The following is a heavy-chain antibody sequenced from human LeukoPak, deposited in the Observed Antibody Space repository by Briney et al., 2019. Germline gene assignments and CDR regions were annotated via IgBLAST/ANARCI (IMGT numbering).Heavy chain of an antibody. V-gene: IGHV3-21*01. CDR2: ISSSSSYI. CDR3: ARDRGYCRSTSCDGFSDY. D-gene: IGHD2-2*01. CDR1: GFTFSSYS. J-gene: IGHJ4*02. Sequence: GGSLRLSCAASGFTFSSYSMNWVRQAPGKGLEWVASISSSSSYIYYADSVKGRFTISRDNAKNSLYLQMNSLRAEDTAVYYCARDRGYCRSTSCDGFSDYWGQGTLVTVSS.